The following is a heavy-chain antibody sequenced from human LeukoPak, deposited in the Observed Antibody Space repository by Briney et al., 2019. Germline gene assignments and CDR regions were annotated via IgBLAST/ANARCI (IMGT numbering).Heavy chain of an antibody. Sequence: GGSLRLSCVASGLTFSNSWMTWVRQAPGKGLEWVGNIDQGGSHGNYVDSVKGRFTISRDNAKNSLYLQMDSLRAEDTAIYYCASTFPYCSAGSCALGGQETLVTVPS. CDR1: GLTFSNSW. CDR3: ASTFPYCSAGSCAL. J-gene: IGHJ4*02. V-gene: IGHV3-7*01. D-gene: IGHD2-15*01. CDR2: IDQGGSHG.